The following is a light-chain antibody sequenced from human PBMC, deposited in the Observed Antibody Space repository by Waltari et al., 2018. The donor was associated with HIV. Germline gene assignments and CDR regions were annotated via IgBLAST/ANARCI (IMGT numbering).Light chain of an antibody. CDR3: QQSSSSPPT. CDR1: QSIGNY. J-gene: IGKJ2*01. V-gene: IGKV1-39*01. Sequence: DIQMTQSPSSLSASVGDRVTIICRASQSIGNYLNWYHQKSGTAPELLIYAASSLQSGVPSRFSGSGSGTDFNLTITSLQPEDFATYYCQQSSSSPPTFSQGTKVEI. CDR2: AAS.